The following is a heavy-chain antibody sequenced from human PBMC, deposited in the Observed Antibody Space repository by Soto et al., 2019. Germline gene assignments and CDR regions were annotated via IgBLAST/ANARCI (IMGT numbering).Heavy chain of an antibody. D-gene: IGHD3-10*01. CDR2: IYHSGST. Sequence: SETLSLTCAVYGGSFSGYYWSWIRQPPGKGLEWIGEIYHSGSTNYNPSPKSRVTISVDKSKNQFSLKLSSVTAADTAVYYCAGSGTTHYYYYYMDVWGKGTTVTVSS. CDR1: GGSFSGYY. V-gene: IGHV4-34*01. CDR3: AGSGTTHYYYYYMDV. J-gene: IGHJ6*03.